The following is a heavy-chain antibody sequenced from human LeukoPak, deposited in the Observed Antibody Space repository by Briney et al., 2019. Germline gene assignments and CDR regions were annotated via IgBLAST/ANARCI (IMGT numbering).Heavy chain of an antibody. CDR1: GYTFTGYY. J-gene: IGHJ6*02. V-gene: IGHV1-2*04. CDR3: ARVVVVPAAMSDYYYYGMDV. Sequence: ASVKVSCKASGYTFTGYYMHWVRQAPGQGLEWMGWINPNSGGTNYAQKFQGWVTMTRDTSISTAYMELSRLRSDDTAVYYCARVVVVPAAMSDYYYYGMDVWGQGTTVTVSS. D-gene: IGHD2-2*01. CDR2: INPNSGGT.